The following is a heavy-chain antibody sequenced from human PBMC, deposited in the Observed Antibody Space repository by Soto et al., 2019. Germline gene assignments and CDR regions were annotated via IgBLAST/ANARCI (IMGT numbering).Heavy chain of an antibody. V-gene: IGHV4-31*03. CDR1: GGSISSGGYY. Sequence: QVQLQESGPGLVKPSQTLSLTCTVSGGSISSGGYYWSWIRQHPGKGLEWIGYIYYSGSTYYNPSLKRRVTISVDTSKNPFSLKLSSVTAADTAVYYCARSGLSSSSIDLWYFDYWGQGTLVTVSS. CDR2: IYYSGST. D-gene: IGHD6-6*01. CDR3: ARSGLSSSSIDLWYFDY. J-gene: IGHJ4*02.